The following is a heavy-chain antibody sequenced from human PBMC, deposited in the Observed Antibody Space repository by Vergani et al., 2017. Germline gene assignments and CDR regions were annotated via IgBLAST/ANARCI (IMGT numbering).Heavy chain of an antibody. CDR2: VSFRGDT. Sequence: QVNLQESGPGLVKPSETLSLTCTVSGASVNSYYWSWIRQPPGKGLEWMGYVSFRGDTPYDSSVTGRMTISLNTSSNQFYLYLTSVTAADTAMYYFARDTFHFDSEKYEDVFDSWGQGTMVIVSS. D-gene: IGHD3-10*01. J-gene: IGHJ3*02. CDR3: ARDTFHFDSEKYEDVFDS. V-gene: IGHV4-59*02. CDR1: GASVNSYY.